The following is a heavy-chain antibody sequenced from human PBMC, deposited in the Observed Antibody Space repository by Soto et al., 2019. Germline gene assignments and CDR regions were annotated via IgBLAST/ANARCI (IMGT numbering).Heavy chain of an antibody. Sequence: EARLLESGGTFVQPGGSLRLSCAASGFTFSSYAILWVRQAPGQGLEWVSTISGNGYSTFYADSVKGRFTVSRDNSKSTVSLQMTSLRAEDTALYYCAKAGATLGDRYYLMEVLGKGTTVTVSS. V-gene: IGHV3-23*01. CDR2: ISGNGYST. J-gene: IGHJ6*03. CDR1: GFTFSSYA. CDR3: AKAGATLGDRYYLMEV.